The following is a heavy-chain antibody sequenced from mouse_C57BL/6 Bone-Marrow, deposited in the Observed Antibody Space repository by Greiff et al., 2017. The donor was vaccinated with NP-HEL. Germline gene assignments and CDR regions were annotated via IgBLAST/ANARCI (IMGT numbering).Heavy chain of an antibody. V-gene: IGHV1-81*01. CDR2: IYPRSGNN. CDR3: ARRGITTVVEGDFDY. Sequence: LVESGAELARPGASVKLSCKASGYTFTSYGISWVKQRTGQGLEWIGEIYPRSGNNYYNEKFKGKATLTADKSSSTAYMELRSLTSEDSAVYFCARRGITTVVEGDFDYWGQGTTLTDSS. CDR1: GYTFTSYG. J-gene: IGHJ2*01. D-gene: IGHD1-1*01.